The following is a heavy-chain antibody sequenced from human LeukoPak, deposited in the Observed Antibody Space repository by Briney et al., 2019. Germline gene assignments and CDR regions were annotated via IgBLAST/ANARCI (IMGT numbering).Heavy chain of an antibody. J-gene: IGHJ4*02. D-gene: IGHD2-2*01. CDR3: ARRPIVGVPAPIDY. CDR1: GYTFADYY. CDR2: INPNTGGT. V-gene: IGHV1-2*02. Sequence: SVKVSCKASGYTFADYYIHWVRQAPGQGLEWMGLINPNTGGTNYAQKFQGRVTMTRDTSITTAYMELSRLRSDDTAVYYCARRPIVGVPAPIDYWGQGNLVTVSS.